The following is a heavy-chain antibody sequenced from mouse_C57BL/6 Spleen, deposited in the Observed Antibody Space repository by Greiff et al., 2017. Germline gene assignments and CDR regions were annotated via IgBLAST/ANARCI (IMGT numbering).Heavy chain of an antibody. J-gene: IGHJ3*01. V-gene: IGHV1-61*01. CDR1: GYTFTSYW. CDR2: IYPSDSET. Sequence: QVQLQQPGAELVRPGSSVKLSCKASGYTFTSYWMDWVKQRPGQGLEWIGNIYPSDSETHYNQKFKDKATLTVDKSSSTAYMQLSSLTSEDSAVYYCARDLGTVSWFAYWGQGTLVTVSA. CDR3: ARDLGTVSWFAY. D-gene: IGHD4-1*01.